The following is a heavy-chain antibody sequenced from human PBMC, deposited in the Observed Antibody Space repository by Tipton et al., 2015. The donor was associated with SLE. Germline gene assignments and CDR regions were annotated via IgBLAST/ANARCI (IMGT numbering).Heavy chain of an antibody. CDR2: ISYSGST. Sequence: TLSLTCTVSGGSISSSDYYWGWIRQPPGKGLEWIGTISYSGSTYHNPSLESRVTMSVGASKTQFSLNLSSVTAADTAVYYCATSGYDSLSWFDPWGQGTPVTVSS. V-gene: IGHV4-39*07. D-gene: IGHD5-12*01. J-gene: IGHJ5*02. CDR1: GGSISSSDYY. CDR3: ATSGYDSLSWFDP.